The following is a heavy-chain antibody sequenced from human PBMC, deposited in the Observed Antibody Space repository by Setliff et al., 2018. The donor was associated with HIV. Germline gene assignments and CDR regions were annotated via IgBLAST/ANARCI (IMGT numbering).Heavy chain of an antibody. CDR3: AKTSNTGYLFCSDY. CDR1: GFTFSNYV. D-gene: IGHD3-9*01. CDR2: ISGSGVNS. J-gene: IGHJ4*02. V-gene: IGHV3-23*01. Sequence: GGSLRLSCAASGFTFSNYVINWVRQAPGKGLEWISGISGSGVNSYYADSVKGRFTISRDNSENTVYLQMNSLRAEDTAVYYCAKTSNTGYLFCSDYWGQGTLVTVPQ.